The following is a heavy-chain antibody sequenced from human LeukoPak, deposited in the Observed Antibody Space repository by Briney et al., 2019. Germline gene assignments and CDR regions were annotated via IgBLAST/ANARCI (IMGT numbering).Heavy chain of an antibody. Sequence: NTGGSLRLSCAASGFTFSSYSMNWVRQAPGKGLEWVSSISSSSSYIYYADSVKGRFTISRDNAKNSLYLQMNSLRAEDTAVYYCARDRRPDAFDVWGQGTMVTVSS. CDR2: ISSSSSYI. J-gene: IGHJ3*01. CDR1: GFTFSSYS. CDR3: ARDRRPDAFDV. V-gene: IGHV3-21*01.